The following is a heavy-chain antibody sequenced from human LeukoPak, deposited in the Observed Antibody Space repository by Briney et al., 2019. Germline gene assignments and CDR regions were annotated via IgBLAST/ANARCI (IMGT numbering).Heavy chain of an antibody. V-gene: IGHV1-69*05. CDR1: GGTFSSYA. CDR3: AREVTEYQKHHDAFDV. J-gene: IGHJ3*01. Sequence: ASVKVSCKASGGTFSSYAISWVRQAPGQGLEWMGGIIPIFGTANYAQKFQGRVTITTDESTSTAYMELNSLRSEDTAVYYCAREVTEYQKHHDAFDVWGQGTMVTVSS. D-gene: IGHD2/OR15-2a*01. CDR2: IIPIFGTA.